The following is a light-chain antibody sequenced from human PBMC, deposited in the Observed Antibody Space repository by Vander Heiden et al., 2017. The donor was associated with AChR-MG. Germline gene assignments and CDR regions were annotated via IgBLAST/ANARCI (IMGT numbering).Light chain of an antibody. CDR3: QQLSNWPIT. CDR2: AAS. V-gene: IGKV3-11*01. J-gene: IGKJ5*01. CDR1: QSVSSY. Sequence: EIVLTQSPATLSLSPGERATLSCRASQSVSSYLAWYQQKAGQAPRLLIYAASNRATGIPVRFSGSGSGTDFTLTISSREPEDFAVYYCQQLSNWPITFGQGTRLEIK.